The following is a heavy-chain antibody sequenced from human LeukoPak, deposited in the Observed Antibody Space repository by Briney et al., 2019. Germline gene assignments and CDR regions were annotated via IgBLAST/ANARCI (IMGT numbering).Heavy chain of an antibody. CDR1: GFTFSSYS. Sequence: GGSLRLSCAASGFTFSSYSMNWVRQAPGKGLEWVSSSSSSSSYKYYADSVKGRFTMSRDNAKNSLYLQMNSLRAEDTAVYYCARGPTDNSGYNYGENDYWGQGTLVTVSS. CDR2: SSSSSSYK. D-gene: IGHD3-22*01. J-gene: IGHJ4*02. V-gene: IGHV3-21*06. CDR3: ARGPTDNSGYNYGENDY.